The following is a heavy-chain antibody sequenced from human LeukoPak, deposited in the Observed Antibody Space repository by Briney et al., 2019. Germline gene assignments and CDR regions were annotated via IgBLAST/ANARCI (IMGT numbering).Heavy chain of an antibody. V-gene: IGHV3-48*01. CDR3: AREWGFDY. J-gene: IGHJ4*02. CDR1: GFTFSSYT. D-gene: IGHD7-27*01. CDR2: IGTSSTTI. Sequence: PGGSLRLSCAASGFTFSSYTMNWVRQPPGKGLEWVSNIGTSSTTIYYADSVKGRFTISRDNSKNTLYLQMNSLRAEDTAVYYCAREWGFDYWGQGTLVTVSS.